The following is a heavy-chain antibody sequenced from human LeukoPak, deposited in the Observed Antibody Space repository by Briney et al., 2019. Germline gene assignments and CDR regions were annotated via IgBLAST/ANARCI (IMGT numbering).Heavy chain of an antibody. D-gene: IGHD4-17*01. CDR2: IYYSGST. CDR3: AKAGTDDYGDYLGLDYYYYGMDV. V-gene: IGHV4-59*01. J-gene: IGHJ6*02. Sequence: PSETLSLTCTVSGGSISSYYWSWIRQPPGKGLEWIGYIYYSGSTNYNPSLKSRVTISVDTSKNQFSLKLSSVTAADTAVYYCAKAGTDDYGDYLGLDYYYYGMDVWGQGTTVTVSS. CDR1: GGSISSYY.